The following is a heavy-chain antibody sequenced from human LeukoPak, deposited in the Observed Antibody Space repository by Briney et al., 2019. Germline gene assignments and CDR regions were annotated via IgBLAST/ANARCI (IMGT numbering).Heavy chain of an antibody. Sequence: SETLSLTCSVSGGSISNYYWSWIRQPPGKELEWIGSIYYSGSTYYNPSLKSRVTISVDTSKNQFSLKLSSVTAADTAVYYCARHGGVSGTYFPPHHYGMDVWGQGTTVTVSS. CDR2: IYYSGST. J-gene: IGHJ6*02. D-gene: IGHD3-16*01. CDR1: GGSISNYY. CDR3: ARHGGVSGTYFPPHHYGMDV. V-gene: IGHV4-59*05.